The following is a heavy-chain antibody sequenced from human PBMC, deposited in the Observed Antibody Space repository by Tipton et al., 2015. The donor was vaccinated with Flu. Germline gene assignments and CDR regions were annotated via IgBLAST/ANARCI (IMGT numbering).Heavy chain of an antibody. Sequence: TLSLTCTVSGGSISSGNYYWNWIRQPAGKGLEWIGRLYSSGSTNYNPSLKSRVTISFDTSKNQFSLKLSSVTAADTAVYYCARGRDAYCSSTSGCDYYYFYGMDDWSQGTTVNV. CDR1: GGSISSGNYY. CDR2: LYSSGST. V-gene: IGHV4-61*02. J-gene: IGHJ6*02. CDR3: ARGRDAYCSSTSGCDYYYFYGMDD. D-gene: IGHD2-2*01.